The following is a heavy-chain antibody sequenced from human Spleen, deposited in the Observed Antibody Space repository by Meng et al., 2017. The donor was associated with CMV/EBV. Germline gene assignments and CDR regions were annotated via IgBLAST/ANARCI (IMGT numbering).Heavy chain of an antibody. CDR3: ARDDPGDPLDF. V-gene: IGHV1-18*01. CDR1: GYIFRNYA. CDR2: IRGHNGDT. Sequence: EAREPWASVEISCRASGYIFRNYAISWVRQAPGQGLEWMGYIRGHNGDTSYAQKYQGRLTLSTDAARSTAYMEIRSLTYDDTAVYYCARDDPGDPLDFWGQGTLVTVSS. D-gene: IGHD3-16*01. J-gene: IGHJ4*02.